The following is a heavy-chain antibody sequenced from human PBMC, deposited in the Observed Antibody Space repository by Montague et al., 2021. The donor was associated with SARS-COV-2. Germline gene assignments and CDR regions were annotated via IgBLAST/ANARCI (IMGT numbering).Heavy chain of an antibody. J-gene: IGHJ5*01. CDR3: ARRARGEGYTSWFDS. Sequence: SETLSLTCTVSGDSVSRGSSYWSWIRQPPEKGLEWIGYIYYTGSRKYNSSLKSRLTISVDTSKNQFSLKLSSVTAADTAVYYCARRARGEGYTSWFDSWGQGTLVTVSS. CDR2: IYYTGSR. CDR1: GDSVSRGSSY. D-gene: IGHD5-24*01. V-gene: IGHV4-61*01.